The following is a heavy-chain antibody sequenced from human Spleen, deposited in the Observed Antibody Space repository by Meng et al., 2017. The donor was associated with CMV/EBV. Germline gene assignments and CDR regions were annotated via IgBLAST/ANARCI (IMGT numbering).Heavy chain of an antibody. CDR3: ARDWGYSSFDY. CDR1: GFIFSNYA. V-gene: IGHV3-21*04. CDR2: ISSSGSYI. J-gene: IGHJ4*02. D-gene: IGHD5-18*01. Sequence: GESLKISCAASGFIFSNYAMNWVRQAPGKGLEWVSSISSSGSYIFYADSVKGRFTISRDNAENSLYLHLNSLKTEDTAVYYCARDWGYSSFDYWGQGTLVTVSS.